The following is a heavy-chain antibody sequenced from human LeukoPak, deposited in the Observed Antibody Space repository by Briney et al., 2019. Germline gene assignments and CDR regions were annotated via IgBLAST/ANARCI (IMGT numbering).Heavy chain of an antibody. CDR3: SRSPSGYDQYYRDY. J-gene: IGHJ4*02. Sequence: SVKVSCKASGCTFSSYAISWVRQAPGQGLEWMGGIIPIFGTANYAQKFQGRVTITADESTSTAYMELSSLRSEDTSVYYCSRSPSGYDQYYRDYWGQGTLVTVSS. V-gene: IGHV1-69*13. CDR1: GCTFSSYA. D-gene: IGHD5-12*01. CDR2: IIPIFGTA.